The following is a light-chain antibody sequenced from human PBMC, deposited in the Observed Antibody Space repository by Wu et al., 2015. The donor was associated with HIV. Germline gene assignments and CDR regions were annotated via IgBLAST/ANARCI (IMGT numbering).Light chain of an antibody. V-gene: IGKV3D-15*01. CDR1: QSVSSRS. CDR3: QQYNNWPFT. J-gene: IGKJ4*01. Sequence: EIVLTQSPGTLSLSPGERATLSCRASQSVSSRSLAWYQHKPGQAPRLLIHGASVRATGIPARFSGSGSGTEFTLTISSLQSEDFAVYYCQQYNNWPFTFGGGTKVEIK. CDR2: GAS.